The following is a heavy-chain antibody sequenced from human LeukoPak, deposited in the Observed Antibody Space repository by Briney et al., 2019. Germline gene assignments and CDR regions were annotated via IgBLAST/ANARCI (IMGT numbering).Heavy chain of an antibody. J-gene: IGHJ6*02. Sequence: GGSLRLSCAASGFTFSSYGMHWVRQAPGKGLEGVAVISYDGSNKYYADSVKGRFTISRDNSKNTLYPQMNSLRAEDTAVYYCAKDSTYYYDSSGYYYEYYYYGMDVWGQGTTVTVSS. CDR2: ISYDGSNK. CDR3: AKDSTYYYDSSGYYYEYYYYGMDV. CDR1: GFTFSSYG. V-gene: IGHV3-30*18. D-gene: IGHD3-22*01.